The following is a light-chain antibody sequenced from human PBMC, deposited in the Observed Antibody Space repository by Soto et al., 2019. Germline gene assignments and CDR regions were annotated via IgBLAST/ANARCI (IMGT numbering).Light chain of an antibody. Sequence: EIVLTQSPATLSLSPGERATLSCRASQSVSRHLAWYQQKPGQAPRLLIYGASNRATGIPDRFSGSGSGTVFTLTISSLQPEDFATYYCQQGYSFPVTFGGGTKVDIK. CDR3: QQGYSFPVT. CDR2: GAS. CDR1: QSVSRH. V-gene: IGKV3-11*01. J-gene: IGKJ4*01.